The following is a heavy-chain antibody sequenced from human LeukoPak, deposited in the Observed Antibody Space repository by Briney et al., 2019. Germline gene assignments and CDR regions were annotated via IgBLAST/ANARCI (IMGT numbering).Heavy chain of an antibody. CDR1: GFTFSCYA. D-gene: IGHD6-19*01. CDR2: ISGSGGST. V-gene: IGHV3-23*01. Sequence: GGSLRHSCAASGFTFSCYAMSWVHQAPGHGLEWVSAISGSGGSTYYADSVKGRFTISRDNSKNTLYLQMNSLRAEDTAVYYCAKPYSSGWLVYAFDIYGQGTMVTVSS. CDR3: AKPYSSGWLVYAFDI. J-gene: IGHJ3*02.